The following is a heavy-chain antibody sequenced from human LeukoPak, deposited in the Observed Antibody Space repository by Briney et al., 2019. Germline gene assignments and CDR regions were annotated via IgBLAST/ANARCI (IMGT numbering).Heavy chain of an antibody. Sequence: SETLSLTCTVSGGSISSGGYYWSWIRQPPGKGLEWIGYIYHSGSTYYNPSLKSRVTISVDRSKNQFSLKLSSVTAADTAVYYCASSSDTAMVIDYWGQGTLVTVSS. CDR2: IYHSGST. CDR3: ASSSDTAMVIDY. CDR1: GGSISSGGYY. D-gene: IGHD5-18*01. V-gene: IGHV4-30-2*01. J-gene: IGHJ4*02.